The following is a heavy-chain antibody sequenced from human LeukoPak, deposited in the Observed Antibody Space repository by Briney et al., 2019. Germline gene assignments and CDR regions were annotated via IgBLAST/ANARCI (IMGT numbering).Heavy chain of an antibody. J-gene: IGHJ4*02. CDR1: GGSISSYY. CDR2: IYYSGST. V-gene: IGHV4-59*01. CDR3: ASYGYSYFGY. D-gene: IGHD5-18*01. Sequence: SETLSLTCTVSGGSISSYYWSWIRQPPGKGLEWIGYIYYSGSTNYNPSLKSRVTISVDTSKNQFSLKLSPVTAADTAVYYCASYGYSYFGYWGQGTLVTVSS.